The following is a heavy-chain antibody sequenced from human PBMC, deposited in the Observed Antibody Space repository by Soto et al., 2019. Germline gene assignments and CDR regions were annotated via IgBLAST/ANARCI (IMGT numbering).Heavy chain of an antibody. V-gene: IGHV4-39*01. CDR2: IYYSGST. CDR1: GGSISSSSYY. J-gene: IGHJ5*02. D-gene: IGHD3-3*01. Sequence: SETLSLICTVSGGSISSSSYYWGWIRQPPGKGREWIGSIYYSGSTYYNPSLKSRVTISVDTSKNQFSLKLSSVTAADTAVYYCARTGWTTIFGVVIDNWFDPWGQGTLVTVSS. CDR3: ARTGWTTIFGVVIDNWFDP.